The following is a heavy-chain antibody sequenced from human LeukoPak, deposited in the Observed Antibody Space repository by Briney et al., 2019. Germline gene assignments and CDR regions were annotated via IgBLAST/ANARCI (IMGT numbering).Heavy chain of an antibody. V-gene: IGHV1-18*01. D-gene: IGHD5-24*01. CDR1: GYTFTSYG. CDR3: ATDHSMANTAWWFDP. CDR2: ISAYNGNT. Sequence: GASVKGSCKASGYTFTSYGISWVRQAPGQGLEWMGWISAYNGNTNYAQKLQGRITMSRDTSTSTVYMELSSLRSEDTAFYYCATDHSMANTAWWFDPWGQGTLVTVSS. J-gene: IGHJ5*02.